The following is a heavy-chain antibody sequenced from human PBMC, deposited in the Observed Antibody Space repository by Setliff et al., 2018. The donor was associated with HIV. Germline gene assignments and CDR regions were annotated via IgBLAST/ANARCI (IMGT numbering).Heavy chain of an antibody. CDR1: GGSMSTYY. J-gene: IGHJ5*02. V-gene: IGHV4-4*08. CDR2: IYTSGST. D-gene: IGHD3-10*01. CDR3: SRGTYYKGLDP. Sequence: SETLSLTCTVSGGSMSTYYWSWIRQPPGKGLEWIGYIYTSGSTNYNPSLRSRVTISVDTSKNHFSLKLTSVTAADTALYFCSRGTYYKGLDPWGQGTLVTVS.